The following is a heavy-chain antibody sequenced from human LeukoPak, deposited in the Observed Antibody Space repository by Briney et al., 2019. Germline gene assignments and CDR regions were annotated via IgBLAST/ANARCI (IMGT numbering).Heavy chain of an antibody. D-gene: IGHD3-16*02. V-gene: IGHV4-59*01. CDR2: IYYSGST. Sequence: SETLSLTCTVSGGSISSYYWSWIRQPPGKGLEWIGYIYYSGSTNYNPPLKSRVTISVDTSKNQLSLKLSSVTAADTAVYYCATWDRSLDAFDIWGQGTMVTVSS. CDR3: ATWDRSLDAFDI. CDR1: GGSISSYY. J-gene: IGHJ3*02.